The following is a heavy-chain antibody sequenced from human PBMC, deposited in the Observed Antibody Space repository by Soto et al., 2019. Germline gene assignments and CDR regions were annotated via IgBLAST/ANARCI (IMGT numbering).Heavy chain of an antibody. CDR3: ARVFGSIAAAGTGLSGMDV. D-gene: IGHD6-13*01. V-gene: IGHV1-69*13. J-gene: IGHJ6*02. CDR2: IIPIFGTA. CDR1: GGTFSSYA. Sequence: RASVKVSCKASGGTFSSYAISWVRQAPGQGLEWMGGIIPIFGTANYAQKFQGRVTITADESTSTAYMELSSLRSEDTAVYYCARVFGSIAAAGTGLSGMDVWGQGTTVTVSS.